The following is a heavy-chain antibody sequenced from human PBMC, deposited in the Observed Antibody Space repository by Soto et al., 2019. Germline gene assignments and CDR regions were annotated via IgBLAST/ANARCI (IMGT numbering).Heavy chain of an antibody. J-gene: IGHJ4*02. D-gene: IGHD4-17*01. CDR3: AKDLRPDGAWDFDY. CDR2: ITQDGTT. V-gene: IGHV3-23*01. Sequence: GGSLRLSCAASGFTVTTYTLSWVRQAPGKGPEWVSGITQDGTTHYADSVKGRFTISRDNSKNSVYLQMLSLRGEDTAVYYCAKDLRPDGAWDFDYWRQGTLVTVSS. CDR1: GFTVTTYT.